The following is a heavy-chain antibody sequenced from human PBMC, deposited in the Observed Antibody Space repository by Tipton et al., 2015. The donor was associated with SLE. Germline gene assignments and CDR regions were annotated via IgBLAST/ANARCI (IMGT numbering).Heavy chain of an antibody. CDR1: GGSISSYY. V-gene: IGHV4-59*12. D-gene: IGHD2-2*01. CDR3: ARDPSIVVVPAASPKGMDV. CDR2: IYYSGST. J-gene: IGHJ6*02. Sequence: TLSLTCTVSGGSISSYYWSWIRQPPGKGLEWIGYIYYSGSTYYNPSLKSRVTISVDTSKNQFSLKLSSVTAADTAVYYCARDPSIVVVPAASPKGMDVWGQGTTVTVSS.